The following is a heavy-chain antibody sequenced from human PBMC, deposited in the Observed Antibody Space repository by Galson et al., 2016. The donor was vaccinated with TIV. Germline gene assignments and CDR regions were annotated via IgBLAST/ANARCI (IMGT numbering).Heavy chain of an antibody. CDR1: RNTFSSYD. D-gene: IGHD4-17*01. V-gene: IGHV1-8*02. Sequence: SVKVSCKASRNTFSSYDINWVRQATGQGLEWMGWMNPDSGNTGYAQNFQGRVTMTRNLSISTAYMELSSLRFDDAAVYYCARDAYGAHYYGMDVWGQGTTVTVSS. J-gene: IGHJ6*02. CDR3: ARDAYGAHYYGMDV. CDR2: MNPDSGNT.